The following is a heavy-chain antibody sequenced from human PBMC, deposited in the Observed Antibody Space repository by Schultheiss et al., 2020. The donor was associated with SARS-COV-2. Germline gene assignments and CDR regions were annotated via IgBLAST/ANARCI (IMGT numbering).Heavy chain of an antibody. CDR1: GGSISSGGYY. CDR2: INHSGST. D-gene: IGHD3-10*01. J-gene: IGHJ4*02. Sequence: LETLSLTCAVSGGSISSGGYYWSWIRQPPGKGLEWIGEINHSGSTNYNPSLKSRVTISVDTSKNQFSLKLSSVTAADTAVYYCARGRWFGELLYWGQGTLVTVSS. CDR3: ARGRWFGELLY. V-gene: IGHV4-34*01.